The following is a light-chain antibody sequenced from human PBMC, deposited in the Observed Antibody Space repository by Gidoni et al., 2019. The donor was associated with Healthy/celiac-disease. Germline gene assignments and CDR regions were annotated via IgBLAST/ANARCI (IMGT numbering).Light chain of an antibody. CDR2: DAS. J-gene: IGKJ5*01. CDR3: QQFNSYLPIT. V-gene: IGKV1-13*02. CDR1: QGISSA. Sequence: AIQLTQSPSSLSASVGDRVTITCRASQGISSALAWYQQKPGKAPKLLIYDASSLESGVPARFSGSGSGTDFTLTSSSVQPEDFATYYCQQFNSYLPITFGQGTRLEIK.